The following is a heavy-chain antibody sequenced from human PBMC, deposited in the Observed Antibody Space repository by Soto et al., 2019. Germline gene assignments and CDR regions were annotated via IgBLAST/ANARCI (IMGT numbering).Heavy chain of an antibody. CDR1: GGSISSYY. D-gene: IGHD1-1*01. Sequence: ASETLSLTCTVSGGSISSYYWSWIRQPPGKGLEWIGYIYYSGSTNYNPSLKSRVTISVDTSKNQFSLKLSSVTAADTAVYYCARARRVQGEDWFDPWGQGTLVTVSS. CDR3: ARARRVQGEDWFDP. CDR2: IYYSGST. J-gene: IGHJ5*02. V-gene: IGHV4-59*01.